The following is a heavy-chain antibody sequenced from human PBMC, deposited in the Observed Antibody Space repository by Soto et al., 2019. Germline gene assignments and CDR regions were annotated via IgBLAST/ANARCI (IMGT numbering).Heavy chain of an antibody. V-gene: IGHV4-34*01. CDR3: VRGLRYSGMDV. J-gene: IGHJ6*02. D-gene: IGHD2-15*01. Sequence: QVQLQQWGAGLLKTSETLSLTCAVSGGSFSAYYWTWIRQHPGRGLEWIGEIDHSGSTNYNPSLEGRVTMSIDTATNRFSLNVTSVTAADTAVYYCVRGLRYSGMDVWGQGTTVTVS. CDR1: GGSFSAYY. CDR2: IDHSGST.